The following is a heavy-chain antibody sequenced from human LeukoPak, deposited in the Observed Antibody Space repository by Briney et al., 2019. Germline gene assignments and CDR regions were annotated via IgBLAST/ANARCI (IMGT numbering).Heavy chain of an antibody. J-gene: IGHJ4*02. CDR2: IYRDGRT. CDR3: AKVKGWYGEGYFDY. CDR1: GFAVSSNY. D-gene: IGHD3-10*01. Sequence: GGSLRLSCVASGFAVSSNYMSWVRQTPGKGLEWVSVIYRDGRTYYGDSVKGRFTISRDISKNTLFLQMTSLTAEDTALYYCAKVKGWYGEGYFDYWGQGSLVTVSS. V-gene: IGHV3-53*01.